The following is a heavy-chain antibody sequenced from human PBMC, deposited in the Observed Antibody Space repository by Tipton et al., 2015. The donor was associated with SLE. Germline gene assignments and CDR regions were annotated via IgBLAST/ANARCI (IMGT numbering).Heavy chain of an antibody. CDR3: ATAGITGTPGWFDP. CDR1: TYSISNGHY. J-gene: IGHJ5*02. Sequence: TLSLTCSVSTYSISNGHYWAWVRQPPGKGLEWIGTVYHTGNTYYNPSLKSRVTMSVDTSKNQFSLKLSSVTAADTAVYYCATAGITGTPGWFDPWGQGTLVTVSS. CDR2: VYHTGNT. D-gene: IGHD1-20*01. V-gene: IGHV4-38-2*01.